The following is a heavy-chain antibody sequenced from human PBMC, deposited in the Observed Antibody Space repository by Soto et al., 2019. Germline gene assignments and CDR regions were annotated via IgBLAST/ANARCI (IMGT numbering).Heavy chain of an antibody. CDR1: GGSISSGGYY. J-gene: IGHJ4*02. V-gene: IGHV4-31*03. Sequence: SETLSLTCTVSGGSISSGGYYWSWIRQHPGKGLEWIGYIYYSGSTYYNPSLKSRVTISVDTSKNQFSLKLSSVTAADTAVYYCARVHRGSYALDYWGQGTLVTVS. CDR3: ARVHRGSYALDY. CDR2: IYYSGST. D-gene: IGHD1-26*01.